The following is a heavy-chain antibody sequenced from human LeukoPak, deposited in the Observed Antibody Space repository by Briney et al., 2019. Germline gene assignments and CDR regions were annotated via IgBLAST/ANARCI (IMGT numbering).Heavy chain of an antibody. CDR1: GFTFSSFA. CDR2: ISGSGSTT. Sequence: GSLRLSCAASGFTFSSFAMSWVRQAPGKGLEWVSGISGSGSTTYYADSVKGRFTISRDNSKNTLYLQMSSLRAEDTAVYYCAKDAWKRFDYWGHGTLVTVSS. CDR3: AKDAWKRFDY. D-gene: IGHD1-1*01. J-gene: IGHJ4*01. V-gene: IGHV3-23*01.